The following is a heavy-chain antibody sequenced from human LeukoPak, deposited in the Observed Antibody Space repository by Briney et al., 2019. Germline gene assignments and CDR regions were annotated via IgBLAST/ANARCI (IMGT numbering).Heavy chain of an antibody. V-gene: IGHV5-51*01. CDR3: ARRGYYYDSSGSLFDY. Sequence: GESLKISCKGSGYSFTSYWIRWVRQMPGKGLEWMGIIYPGDSDTRYSPSFQGQVTISADKSISTAYLQWSSLKASDTAMYYCARRGYYYDSSGSLFDYWGQGTLVTVSS. J-gene: IGHJ4*02. D-gene: IGHD3-22*01. CDR1: GYSFTSYW. CDR2: IYPGDSDT.